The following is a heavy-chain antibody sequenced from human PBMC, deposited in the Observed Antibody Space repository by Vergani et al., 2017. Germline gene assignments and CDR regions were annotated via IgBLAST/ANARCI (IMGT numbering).Heavy chain of an antibody. CDR3: ARGASGDYVSSFDY. J-gene: IGHJ4*02. CDR1: GFSFPGYA. D-gene: IGHD4-17*01. CDR2: VSGSSATP. Sequence: EVQLLESGGGLVQPGGSLRLSCEASGFSFPGYAMSWVRQAPGKGLEWVSSVSGSSATPYYADSVKGRFIISSDNSKNTLYLQMNSLRAEDTAVYYCARGASGDYVSSFDYWGQGTLVTVSS. V-gene: IGHV3-23*01.